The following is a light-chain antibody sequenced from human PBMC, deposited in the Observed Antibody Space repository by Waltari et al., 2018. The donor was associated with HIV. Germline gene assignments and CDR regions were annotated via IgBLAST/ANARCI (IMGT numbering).Light chain of an antibody. CDR3: GADHGSGSNFGRV. J-gene: IGLJ3*02. CDR1: RGYSNYK. V-gene: IGLV9-49*01. CDR2: VGTGGIVG. Sequence: QPVLTQPPSASASLGASVTLTCTLSRGYSNYKVDWYQQRPGQGPRLVMRVGTGGIVGSKGDGIPGRFSGLGSGLSRYLTIKNIQEEDESDYHCGADHGSGSNFGRVFGGGTKLTVL.